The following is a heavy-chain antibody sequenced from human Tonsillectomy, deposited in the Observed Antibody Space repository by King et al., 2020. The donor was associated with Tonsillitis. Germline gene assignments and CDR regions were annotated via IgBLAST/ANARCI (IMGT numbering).Heavy chain of an antibody. Sequence: QLVQSGAEVKKPGASVKVSCKASGYTFTSYGISWVRQAPGQGLEWMGWISAYNGNTNYAQKLQGRVTMTTDTSTSTAYMELRSLRSDDTAVYYWARGDTVTPFRLGGSYYYYGMDVWGQGTTVTVSS. D-gene: IGHD4-17*01. CDR2: ISAYNGNT. V-gene: IGHV1-18*04. J-gene: IGHJ6*02. CDR3: ARGDTVTPFRLGGSYYYYGMDV. CDR1: GYTFTSYG.